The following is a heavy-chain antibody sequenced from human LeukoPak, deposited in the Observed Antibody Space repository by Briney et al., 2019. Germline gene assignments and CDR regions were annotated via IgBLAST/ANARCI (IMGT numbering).Heavy chain of an antibody. CDR1: GFTFSSYA. V-gene: IGHV3-23*01. D-gene: IGHD4-17*01. CDR3: AKTSRPLSMTTVTTMNY. Sequence: GGSLRLSCAASGFTFSSYAMSWVRQAPGKGLEWVSAISGSGGSTYYADSVKGRFTISRDNSKNTLYLQMNSLRAEGTAVYYCAKTSRPLSMTTVTTMNYWGQGTLVTVSS. J-gene: IGHJ4*02. CDR2: ISGSGGST.